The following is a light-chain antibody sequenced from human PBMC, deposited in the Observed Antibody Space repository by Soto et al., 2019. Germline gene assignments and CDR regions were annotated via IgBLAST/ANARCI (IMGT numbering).Light chain of an antibody. J-gene: IGKJ1*01. V-gene: IGKV1-6*01. CDR2: AAS. Sequence: AIQMTQSPSSVSSSVGARFTIGCRSSQFIRNDLGWYQQKAGKASKLLIYAASSLQSVVPSRFSGSGSGTDFTLTISSLQPEDFATYYCIQDYNYPWTFGQGSKV. CDR3: IQDYNYPWT. CDR1: QFIRND.